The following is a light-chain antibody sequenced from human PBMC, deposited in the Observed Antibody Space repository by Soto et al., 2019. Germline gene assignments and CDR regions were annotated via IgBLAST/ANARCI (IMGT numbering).Light chain of an antibody. V-gene: IGKV1-39*01. CDR3: QQSYSTPQWT. J-gene: IGKJ1*01. CDR1: QDMAIY. CDR2: AAS. Sequence: IQLTQSPSSLSAYVGDRVTITCRASQDMAIYLAWYQQKPGEAPKLLIYAASTLYGGVPSRFSGSGSGTDFTLTTSSLQPEDFATYYCQQSYSTPQWTFGQGTKVDIK.